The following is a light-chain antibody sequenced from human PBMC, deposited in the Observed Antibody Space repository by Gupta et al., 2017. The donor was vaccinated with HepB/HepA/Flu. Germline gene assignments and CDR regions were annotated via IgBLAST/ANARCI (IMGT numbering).Light chain of an antibody. V-gene: IGKV1-9*01. CDR2: DAY. CDR3: QQLKSYPIT. CDR1: QGISSY. Sequence: DIQLTHSPSFLSASVGDRVTVTCRASQGISSYLGWYQQEPGKAPKFLIYDAYTSQSGVLSRFSGRGSGTEFTLTISIRQPEDFATYYCQQLKSYPITFGGGTKVDIK. J-gene: IGKJ4*01.